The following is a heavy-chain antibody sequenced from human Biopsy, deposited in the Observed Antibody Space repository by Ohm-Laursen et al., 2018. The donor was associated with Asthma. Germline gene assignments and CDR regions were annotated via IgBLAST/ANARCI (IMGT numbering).Heavy chain of an antibody. CDR1: GHNFISFA. V-gene: IGHV1-3*04. Sequence: SVKVSCKASGHNFISFAIHWVRQAPGQRLEWMGWVNTGNGDTKYSQKFQGRVTITRDTSASTAYMELRSLRSEDTATYYCAGTYYDFLTGQVKDVFGVWGQGTMVTVSS. CDR3: AGTYYDFLTGQVKDVFGV. CDR2: VNTGNGDT. D-gene: IGHD3-9*01. J-gene: IGHJ3*01.